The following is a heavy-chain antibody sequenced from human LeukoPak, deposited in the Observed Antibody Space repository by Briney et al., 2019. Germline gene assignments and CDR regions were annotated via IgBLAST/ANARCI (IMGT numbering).Heavy chain of an antibody. CDR3: ASQYYDILTGSSDWFDP. CDR2: IYYSGST. J-gene: IGHJ5*02. Sequence: PSETLSLTCTVSGGSISSYYWSWIRQPPGKGLEWIGYIYYSGSTNYNPSLKSRVTISVDTSKNQFSLKLSSVIAADTAVYYCASQYYDILTGSSDWFDPWGQGTLVTVSS. D-gene: IGHD3-9*01. CDR1: GGSISSYY. V-gene: IGHV4-59*01.